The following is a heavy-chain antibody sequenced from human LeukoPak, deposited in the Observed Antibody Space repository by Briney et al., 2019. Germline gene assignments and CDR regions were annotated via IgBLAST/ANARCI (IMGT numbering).Heavy chain of an antibody. Sequence: GGSLRLSCAASGFTFTRFNMNWVRQAPGKGLEWVSVIYSGGSTFYADSVKGRFTISRDNSKNTVYLQMNSLRAEDTAVYYCARGRDGFNHFDYWGQGTLVTVSS. J-gene: IGHJ4*02. D-gene: IGHD5-24*01. CDR2: IYSGGST. CDR3: ARGRDGFNHFDY. CDR1: GFTFTRFN. V-gene: IGHV3-66*01.